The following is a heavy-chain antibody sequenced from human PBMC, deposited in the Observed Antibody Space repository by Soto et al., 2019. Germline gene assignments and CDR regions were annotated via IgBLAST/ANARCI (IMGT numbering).Heavy chain of an antibody. D-gene: IGHD5-18*01. CDR1: GGSISSGNYY. V-gene: IGHV4-30-4*01. J-gene: IGHJ5*02. CDR2: IYSTGSS. CDR3: ASDGTQLWLSGRARFDP. Sequence: QVQLQESGPGLVKPSETLSLTCAVSGGSISSGNYYWSWIRQSPGKGLEWIGYIYSTGSSYYNPSLRSRVSMSVDTSKNQFSLNLNSVTAADTAVYYCASDGTQLWLSGRARFDPWGQGTLGNGSS.